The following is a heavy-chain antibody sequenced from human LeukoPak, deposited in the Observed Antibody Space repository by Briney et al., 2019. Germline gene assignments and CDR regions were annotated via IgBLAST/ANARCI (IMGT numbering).Heavy chain of an antibody. V-gene: IGHV4-4*07. CDR2: IHTSGTT. CDR1: GGSMSDYY. Sequence: SETLSLTCTVSGGSMSDYYWSFIRQSAGTGLEWLGRIHTSGTTWYNPSLKSRVTISVDTSKNQFSLKLSSVTAADTALYYCASLFYYDSSGYSYYFDYWGQGTLVTVSS. D-gene: IGHD3-22*01. J-gene: IGHJ4*02. CDR3: ASLFYYDSSGYSYYFDY.